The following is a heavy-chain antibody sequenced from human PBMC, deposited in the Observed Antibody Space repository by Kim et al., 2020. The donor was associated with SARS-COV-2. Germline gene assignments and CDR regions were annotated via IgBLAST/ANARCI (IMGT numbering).Heavy chain of an antibody. V-gene: IGHV1-69*13. J-gene: IGHJ4*02. CDR1: GGTFSSYA. Sequence: SVKVSCKASGGTFSSYAISWVRQAPGQGLEWMGGIIPIFGTANYAQKFQGRVTITADESTSTAYMELSSLRSEDTAVYYCAMGGPEMATIVDYWGQGTLVTVSS. CDR2: IIPIFGTA. CDR3: AMGGPEMATIVDY. D-gene: IGHD5-12*01.